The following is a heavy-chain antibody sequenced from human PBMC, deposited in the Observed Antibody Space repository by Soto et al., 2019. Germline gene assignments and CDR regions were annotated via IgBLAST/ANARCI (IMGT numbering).Heavy chain of an antibody. Sequence: SETLSLTCTVSGGSISSSSYYWGWIRQPPGKGLEWIGSIYYSGSTYYNPSLKSRVTISVDTSKNQFSLKLSSVTAADTAVYYCGVKTYYDFWSGYYGWFDPWGQGTLVTVSS. D-gene: IGHD3-3*01. CDR1: GGSISSSSYY. J-gene: IGHJ5*02. CDR3: GVKTYYDFWSGYYGWFDP. V-gene: IGHV4-39*01. CDR2: IYYSGST.